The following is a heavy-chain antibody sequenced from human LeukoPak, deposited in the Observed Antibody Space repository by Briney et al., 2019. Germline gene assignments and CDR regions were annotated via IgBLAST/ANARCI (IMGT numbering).Heavy chain of an antibody. D-gene: IGHD3-16*02. CDR2: ISAYNGNT. CDR1: NYTFISYG. Sequence: GASVKVSCKASNYTFISYGISWVRQAPGQGLEWVGWISAYNGNTNYAQKLQGRVTMTTDTSTSTAYMELRSLRSDDTAVYYCARGVMITFGGVIVPYYFDYWGQGTLVTVSS. V-gene: IGHV1-18*01. J-gene: IGHJ4*02. CDR3: ARGVMITFGGVIVPYYFDY.